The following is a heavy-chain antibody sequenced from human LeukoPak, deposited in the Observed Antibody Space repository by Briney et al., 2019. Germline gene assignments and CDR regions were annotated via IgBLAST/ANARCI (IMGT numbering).Heavy chain of an antibody. Sequence: PGGSLRLSCAVSGFAFDSEAMSWVRQSPARGLEWVASISPGGGTTYYADSVKGRFTISRDNSNNSLYVQMNSLRAEDTAVYYCAKDTDPFTIFGVATYFHWGQGTLVTVSS. V-gene: IGHV3-23*01. CDR3: AKDTDPFTIFGVATYFH. CDR2: ISPGGGTT. D-gene: IGHD3-3*01. CDR1: GFAFDSEA. J-gene: IGHJ4*02.